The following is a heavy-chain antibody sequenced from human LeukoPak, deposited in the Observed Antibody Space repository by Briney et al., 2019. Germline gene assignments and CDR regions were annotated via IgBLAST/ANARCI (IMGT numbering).Heavy chain of an antibody. J-gene: IGHJ4*02. CDR2: IYHSGST. Sequence: SETLSLTCAVSGYSISSDNYWVWIRPPPGQGLEWTGDIYHSGSTYYNPSLKSRVTMSVDTSKNQFSLKLSSVTAADTAVYYCARAPRDSSSSNYMRRFDYWGQGTLVTVSS. CDR1: GYSISSDNY. V-gene: IGHV4-38-2*01. CDR3: ARAPRDSSSSNYMRRFDY. D-gene: IGHD3-22*01.